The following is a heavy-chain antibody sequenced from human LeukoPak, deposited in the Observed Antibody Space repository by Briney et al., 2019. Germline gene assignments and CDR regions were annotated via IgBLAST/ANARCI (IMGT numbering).Heavy chain of an antibody. V-gene: IGHV3-21*01. CDR3: TKGENGMDV. CDR1: GFTFSSYR. J-gene: IGHJ6*02. D-gene: IGHD1-26*01. Sequence: GGSLRLSCAASGFTFSSYRMNWVRQAPGKGLEWVSSISDSSSYIYHADSVKGRFTISRDNAKNTVYLQMNSLRAEDTATYYCTKGENGMDVWGQGTTVTVSS. CDR2: ISDSSSYI.